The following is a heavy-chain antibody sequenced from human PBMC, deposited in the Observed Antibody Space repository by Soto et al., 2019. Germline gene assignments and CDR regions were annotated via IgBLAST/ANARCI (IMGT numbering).Heavy chain of an antibody. CDR1: GVTFSSFA. D-gene: IGHD5-12*01. J-gene: IGHJ5*02. V-gene: IGHV1-69*01. CDR3: ARSTGSGFRPGTHGFTWCEP. CDR2: IIPIFRTP. Sequence: QVQLVQYGAEVKQPGSSVKVSCQASGVTFSSFAISWVRQAPGQGLEWMGGIIPIFRTPNYAQNFQVRVTITADESTSSVYMELSRLRSEDTAVYYCARSTGSGFRPGTHGFTWCEPWGQGTLVTVSS.